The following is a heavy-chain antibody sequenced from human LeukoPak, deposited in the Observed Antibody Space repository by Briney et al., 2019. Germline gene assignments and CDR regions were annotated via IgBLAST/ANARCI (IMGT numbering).Heavy chain of an antibody. J-gene: IGHJ3*02. D-gene: IGHD4-23*01. CDR2: ISSSSSTI. V-gene: IGHV3-48*01. Sequence: GGSLRLSCAASGFTFSSYSMNWVRQAPGKGLEWVSYISSSSSTIYYADSVKGRFTISRDNAKNSLYLQMNSLRAEDTAVYYCARPNRVTDDYGGPRESPLGAFDIWGQGTMVTVSS. CDR3: ARPNRVTDDYGGPRESPLGAFDI. CDR1: GFTFSSYS.